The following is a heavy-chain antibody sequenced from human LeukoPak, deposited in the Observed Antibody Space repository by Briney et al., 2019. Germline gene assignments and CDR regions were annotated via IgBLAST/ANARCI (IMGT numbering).Heavy chain of an antibody. CDR3: ARWTTTFLDY. J-gene: IGHJ4*02. D-gene: IGHD1-1*01. CDR1: GGSISSSSYY. CDR2: IYYSGST. Sequence: SETLSLTCTVSGGSISSSSYYWGWIRQPPGKGLEWIGSIYYSGSTYYNPSLKSRVTISVDTSKNQFSLKLSSVTAADTAVYYCARWTTTFLDYWGQGTLVTVSS. V-gene: IGHV4-39*07.